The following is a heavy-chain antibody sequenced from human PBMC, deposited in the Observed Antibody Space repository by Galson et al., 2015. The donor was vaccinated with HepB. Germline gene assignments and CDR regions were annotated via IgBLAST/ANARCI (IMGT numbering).Heavy chain of an antibody. D-gene: IGHD3-3*01. V-gene: IGHV1-58*01. CDR3: AAGPWSGYPDEYNWFDP. CDR2: IVVGSGNT. J-gene: IGHJ5*02. CDR1: GFTFTSSA. Sequence: SVKVSCKASGFTFTSSAVQWVRQARGQRLEWIGWIVVGSGNTNYAQKFQERVTITRDMSTSTAYMELSSLRSEDTAVYYCAAGPWSGYPDEYNWFDPWGQGTLVTVSS.